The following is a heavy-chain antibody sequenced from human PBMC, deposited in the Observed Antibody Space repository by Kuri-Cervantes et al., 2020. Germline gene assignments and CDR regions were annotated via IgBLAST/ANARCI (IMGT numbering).Heavy chain of an antibody. CDR3: GRAGMAGTGYSYMDV. J-gene: IGHJ6*03. V-gene: IGHV1-69*05. D-gene: IGHD6-19*01. Sequence: SVKVSCKASGYTFTSYAISWVRQAPGQGLEWMGGIIPILDTPKYAQKFQGRVTITTDESTSTAYMELSSLRSEDTAVYYCGRAGMAGTGYSYMDVWGKGTTVTVSS. CDR1: GYTFTSYA. CDR2: IIPILDTP.